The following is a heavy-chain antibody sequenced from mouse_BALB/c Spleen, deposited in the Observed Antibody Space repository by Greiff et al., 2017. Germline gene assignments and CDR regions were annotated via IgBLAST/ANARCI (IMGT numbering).Heavy chain of an antibody. CDR3: ARGGSYSIYVWYFDV. J-gene: IGHJ1*01. CDR2: FNPYNDGT. CDR1: GYTFTSYV. Sequence: EVQLQQSGPELVKPGASVKMSCKASGYTFTSYVMHWVKQKPGQGLEWIGYFNPYNDGTKYNEKFKGKATLTSDKSSSTAYMELSSLTSEDSAVYYCARGGSYSIYVWYFDVWGAGTTVTVSS. V-gene: IGHV1-14*01. D-gene: IGHD1-1*02.